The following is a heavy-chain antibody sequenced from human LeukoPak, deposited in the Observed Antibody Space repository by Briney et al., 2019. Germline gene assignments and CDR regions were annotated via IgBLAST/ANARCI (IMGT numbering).Heavy chain of an antibody. CDR1: VYTFTGYY. CDR3: ARGNGDWFDP. J-gene: IGHJ5*02. D-gene: IGHD2-8*01. CDR2: INPNSGCT. V-gene: IGHV1-2*02. Sequence: ASVKVSCKASVYTFTGYYMHWVRQAPGQGLEWMGWINPNSGCTNYAQKFQGRVTMTRDTSISTAYMELSSLRSDDTAVYYCARGNGDWFDPWGQGTLVTVSS.